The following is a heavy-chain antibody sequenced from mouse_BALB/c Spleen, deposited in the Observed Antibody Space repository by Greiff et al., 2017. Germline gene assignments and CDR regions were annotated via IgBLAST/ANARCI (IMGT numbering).Heavy chain of an antibody. D-gene: IGHD2-1*01. V-gene: IGHV2-5-1*01. CDR3: ARKGGNYEGAMDY. J-gene: IGHJ4*01. CDR2: IWRGGST. CDR1: GFSLTSYG. Sequence: VQLQQSGPSLVQPSQSLSITCTVSGFSLTSYGVHWVRQSPGKGLEWLGVIWRGGSTDYNAAFMSRLSITKDNSKSQVFFKMNSLQANDTAIYYCARKGGNYEGAMDYWGQGTSVTVSS.